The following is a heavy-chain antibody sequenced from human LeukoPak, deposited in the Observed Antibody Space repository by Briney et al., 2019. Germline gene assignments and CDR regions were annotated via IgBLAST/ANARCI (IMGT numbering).Heavy chain of an antibody. Sequence: GGSLRLSCAASGFTFSSYSMHWIRQAPGKGLEWVALTWYDGSNKYYADSVEGRFTISRDNSRNTLYLQMNSLRAEDTAVYYCAKDESSITMIVVVISCFDYWGQGTLVTVSS. CDR2: TWYDGSNK. CDR3: AKDESSITMIVVVISCFDY. V-gene: IGHV3-33*03. J-gene: IGHJ4*02. D-gene: IGHD3-22*01. CDR1: GFTFSSYS.